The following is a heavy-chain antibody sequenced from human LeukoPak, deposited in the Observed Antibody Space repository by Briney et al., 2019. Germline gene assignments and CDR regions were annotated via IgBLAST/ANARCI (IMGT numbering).Heavy chain of an antibody. CDR2: ISWNSGSI. CDR1: GFTFNNYA. CDR3: AKDATRYYYDSSGTFDY. V-gene: IGHV3-9*01. J-gene: IGHJ4*02. D-gene: IGHD3-22*01. Sequence: GGSLRLSCAASGFTFNNYAMSWVRQAPGKGLEWVSGISWNSGSIGYADSVKGRFTISRDNAKNSLYLQMNSLRAEDTALYYCAKDATRYYYDSSGTFDYWGQGTLVTVSS.